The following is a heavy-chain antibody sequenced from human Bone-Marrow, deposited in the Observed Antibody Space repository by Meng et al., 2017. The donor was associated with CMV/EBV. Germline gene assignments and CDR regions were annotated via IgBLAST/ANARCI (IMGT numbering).Heavy chain of an antibody. CDR3: TRGGVPAAIFDY. J-gene: IGHJ4*02. Sequence: GGSLRLSCTASGFTFGDYAMSWVRQAPGKGLEWVGFIRSKAYGGTTEYAASVKGRFTISRDDSKSIAYLQMNSLKTEDTAVYYCTRGGVPAAIFDYWGQGTRVTGSS. CDR2: IRSKAYGGTT. V-gene: IGHV3-49*04. D-gene: IGHD2-2*01. CDR1: GFTFGDYA.